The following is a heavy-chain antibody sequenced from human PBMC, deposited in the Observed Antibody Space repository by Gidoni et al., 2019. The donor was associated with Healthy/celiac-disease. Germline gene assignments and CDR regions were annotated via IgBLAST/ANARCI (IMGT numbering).Heavy chain of an antibody. CDR2: IYYSGST. CDR1: GCSISRYY. J-gene: IGHJ4*02. V-gene: IGHV4-59*01. Sequence: QVQLQESGPGLVKHSENLSLTCTVSGCSISRYYWSWIRQPPGKGLEWIGYIYYSGSTNYNPSLKSRVTISVDTSKNQFSLKLSSVTAADTAVYYCARFSISSARFDYWGQGTLVTVSS. CDR3: ARFSISSARFDY.